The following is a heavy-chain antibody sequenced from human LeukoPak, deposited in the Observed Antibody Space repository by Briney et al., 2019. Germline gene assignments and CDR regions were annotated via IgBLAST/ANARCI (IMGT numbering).Heavy chain of an antibody. V-gene: IGHV3-7*01. CDR2: IKQDGSEK. CDR3: CRGGDSSWSDVDY. J-gene: IGHJ4*02. D-gene: IGHD6-6*01. Sequence: GGSLRLSCAASGFTFRSYWKSWLRQAPGKGLEWLANIKQDGSEKYYGDSVKGRFPISRDNAKNSLYLQMNSRRGEDTAVYYCCRGGDSSWSDVDYGGQGTLVAVS. CDR1: GFTFRSYW.